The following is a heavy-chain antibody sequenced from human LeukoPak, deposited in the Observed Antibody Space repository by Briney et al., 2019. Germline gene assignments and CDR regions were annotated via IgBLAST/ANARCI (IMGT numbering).Heavy chain of an antibody. Sequence: SETLSLTCAVYGGSFSGYYWSWIRQPPGKGLEWIGEINHSGSTNYNPSLKSRVTTSVDTSKNQFSLKLSSVTAADTAVYYCARVYSSSWSPYFDYWGQGTLVTVSS. D-gene: IGHD6-13*01. V-gene: IGHV4-34*01. CDR3: ARVYSSSWSPYFDY. CDR2: INHSGST. J-gene: IGHJ4*02. CDR1: GGSFSGYY.